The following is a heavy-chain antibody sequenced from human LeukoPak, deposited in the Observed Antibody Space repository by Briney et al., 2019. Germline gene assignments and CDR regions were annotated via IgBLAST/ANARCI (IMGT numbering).Heavy chain of an antibody. J-gene: IGHJ4*02. D-gene: IGHD6-13*01. CDR3: ARTYSPPQWSPFDY. CDR2: MYYRGNT. V-gene: IGHV4-39*07. Sequence: SETLSLTCTVSGGSISTITYYWGWIRQPPGKGLEWVGHMYYRGNTFYNPSLKSRVTISVDTSKNQFSLKLRSVTAADTAVYYCARTYSPPQWSPFDYWGQGTLVTVSS. CDR1: GGSISTITYY.